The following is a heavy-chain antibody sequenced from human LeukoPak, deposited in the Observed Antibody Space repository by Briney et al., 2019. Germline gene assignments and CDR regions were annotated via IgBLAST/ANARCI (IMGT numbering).Heavy chain of an antibody. Sequence: SETLSLTCSVSGDSITGYYWGWIRQPPGKGLEWIGNIYYTGNTYYNSSLKSRVTISLDTSKNPFSLKVISMTAADTAAYYCTKSDGYGLISICGRGTMVTVSS. V-gene: IGHV4-39*07. D-gene: IGHD3-10*01. CDR2: IYYTGNT. J-gene: IGHJ3*02. CDR1: GDSITGYY. CDR3: TKSDGYGLISI.